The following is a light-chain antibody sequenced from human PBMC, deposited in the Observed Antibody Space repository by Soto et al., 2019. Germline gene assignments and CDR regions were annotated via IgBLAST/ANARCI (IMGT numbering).Light chain of an antibody. Sequence: QSLLTQPRSVSGTPGQTVSISCSGTSSDVDTFIYGSVDQKQTGKAPKLKSYYSSKRPSGVTDLYSRSKSGNTASMTISGRPAEDDADYYCGSYAGLYTRAVVGGGTNVTVL. V-gene: IGLV2-11*01. CDR2: YSS. CDR3: GSYAGLYTRAV. J-gene: IGLJ2*01. CDR1: SSDVDTFIY.